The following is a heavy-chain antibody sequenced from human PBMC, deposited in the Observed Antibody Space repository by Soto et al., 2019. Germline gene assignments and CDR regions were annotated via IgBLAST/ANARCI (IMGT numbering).Heavy chain of an antibody. CDR1: GYTFTSYD. CDR2: MNPNSNNA. D-gene: IGHD1-1*01. Sequence: ASVKVSCKASGYTFTSYDITWVRQAPGQGLEWVGWMNPNSNNAGYTENFQGRVNMTRNTSISTAYLELSSLRSEDTAVYNCARGRWTQTTADYYLDYWGQGTLVTVSS. V-gene: IGHV1-8*01. CDR3: ARGRWTQTTADYYLDY. J-gene: IGHJ4*02.